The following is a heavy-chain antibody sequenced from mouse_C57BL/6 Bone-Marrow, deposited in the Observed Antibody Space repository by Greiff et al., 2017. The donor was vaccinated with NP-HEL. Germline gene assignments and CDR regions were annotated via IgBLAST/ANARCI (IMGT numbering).Heavy chain of an antibody. CDR3: ARSGCYDAFAY. Sequence: QVQLQQPGAELVKPGASVKLSCKASGYTFTSYWMQWVKQRPGQGLEWIGAIDPSDSYTKYNQKFKGKATLTVDTSSSTAYMQLSSLTSEDSAVYYCARSGCYDAFAYWGQGTLVTVSA. CDR2: IDPSDSYT. J-gene: IGHJ3*01. D-gene: IGHD2-12*01. V-gene: IGHV1-50*01. CDR1: GYTFTSYW.